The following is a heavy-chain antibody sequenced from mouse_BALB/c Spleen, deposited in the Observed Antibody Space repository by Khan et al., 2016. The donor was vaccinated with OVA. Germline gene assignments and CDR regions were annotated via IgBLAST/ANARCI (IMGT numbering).Heavy chain of an antibody. CDR1: GFSFTNYG. D-gene: IGHD1-1*02. J-gene: IGHJ1*01. CDR2: IWGDGST. Sequence: QVQLQQSGPGLVAPSQSLSITCTVSGFSFTNYGVRWVRQPPGKGLEWLGIIWGDGSTNYHSVLISRLSISKDDSKSQVFLKLNSLQTDDTATYYCDKGGTYFWGYFDVWGAGTTVTVSS. CDR3: DKGGTYFWGYFDV. V-gene: IGHV2-3*01.